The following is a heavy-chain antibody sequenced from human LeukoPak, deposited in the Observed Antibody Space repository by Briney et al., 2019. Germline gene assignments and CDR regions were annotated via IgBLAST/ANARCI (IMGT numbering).Heavy chain of an antibody. V-gene: IGHV3-11*04. CDR2: ISSSGSTI. CDR1: VFTFSDYY. Sequence: GGSLRLSYATSVFTFSDYYMSWIRQAPGKGLEWVSYISSSGSTIYYADSVKGRFTISRDNAKNSLYLQMNSLRAEDTAVYYCARALNYYYYMDVWGKGTTVTVSS. J-gene: IGHJ6*03. CDR3: ARALNYYYYMDV.